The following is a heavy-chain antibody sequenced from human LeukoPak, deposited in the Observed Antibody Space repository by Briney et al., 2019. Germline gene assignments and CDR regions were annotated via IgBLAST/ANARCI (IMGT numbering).Heavy chain of an antibody. CDR3: ARGRYCSADICSGGDAFDI. Sequence: SETLTLTCTASGGSINNYYWSWIRQPAGKGLEWIGRIYTRGSTNYNPSLKSRVTMSVGTSKNQFSLKLGSVAAADTAVDYCARGRYCSADICSGGDAFDIWGQGTMVSVSS. CDR1: GGSINNYY. D-gene: IGHD2-15*01. CDR2: IYTRGST. V-gene: IGHV4-4*07. J-gene: IGHJ3*02.